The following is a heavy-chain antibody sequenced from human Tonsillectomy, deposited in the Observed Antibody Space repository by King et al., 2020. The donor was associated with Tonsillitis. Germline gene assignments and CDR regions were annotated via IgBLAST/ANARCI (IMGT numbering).Heavy chain of an antibody. Sequence: VQLVESGGGVVQPGRSLRLSCAASGFSFSRYDIHWVRQAPGKGLEWVAFISNDGSNGYYADSGKGRFTISRDNSKNTLYLQMNSLRPDDTAVYYCAKAITMPARYYGMDVWGQGTTVTVSS. CDR2: ISNDGSNG. CDR3: AKAITMPARYYGMDV. D-gene: IGHD2-2*01. CDR1: GFSFSRYD. J-gene: IGHJ6*02. V-gene: IGHV3-30*18.